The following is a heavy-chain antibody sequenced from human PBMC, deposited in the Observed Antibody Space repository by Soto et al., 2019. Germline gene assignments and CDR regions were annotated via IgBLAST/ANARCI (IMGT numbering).Heavy chain of an antibody. D-gene: IGHD4-4*01. CDR2: IWYDGSNK. CDR1: GFTFSSYG. Sequence: GGSLRLSCAASGFTFSSYGMHWVRQAPGKGLEWVAVIWYDGSNKYYADSVKGRFTISRDNSKNTLYLQMNSLRAEDTAVYYCARDPLTTSSYMDVWGKGTTVTVSS. CDR3: ARDPLTTSSYMDV. J-gene: IGHJ6*03. V-gene: IGHV3-33*01.